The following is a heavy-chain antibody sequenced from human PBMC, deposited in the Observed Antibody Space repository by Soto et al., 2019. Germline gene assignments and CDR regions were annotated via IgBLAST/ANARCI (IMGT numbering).Heavy chain of an antibody. CDR1: GFPFSSYA. CDR3: ARIPKDYEHYPLDY. J-gene: IGHJ4*02. D-gene: IGHD4-17*01. CDR2: ISGSGGST. V-gene: IGHV3-23*01. Sequence: PGGSLRLSCAASGFPFSSYAMSWVRQATGKGLEWVSAISGSGGSTYYADSVKGRFTISRDNSKNTLYLQMNSLRAEDTAVYYCARIPKDYEHYPLDYWGQGTLVTVSS.